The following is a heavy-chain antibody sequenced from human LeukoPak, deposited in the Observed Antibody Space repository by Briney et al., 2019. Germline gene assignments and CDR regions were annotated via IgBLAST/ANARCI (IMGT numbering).Heavy chain of an antibody. J-gene: IGHJ6*02. Sequence: PGGSLRLSCAASGFTFSSYAMSWVRQAPGKGLEWVSAISGSGGSTYYADSVKGRFTISRDNSKNTLYLQMNSLRAEDTAVYYCAKVDIVVVPAAIRDYYYYYGMDVWGQGTTVTVSS. CDR3: AKVDIVVVPAAIRDYYYYYGMDV. CDR1: GFTFSSYA. V-gene: IGHV3-23*01. CDR2: ISGSGGST. D-gene: IGHD2-2*02.